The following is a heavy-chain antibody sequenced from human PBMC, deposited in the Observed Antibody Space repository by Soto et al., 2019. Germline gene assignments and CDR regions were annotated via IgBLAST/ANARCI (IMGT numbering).Heavy chain of an antibody. V-gene: IGHV4-59*01. J-gene: IGHJ5*02. Sequence: QVQLQESGPGLVKPSETLSLTCTVSGGSISSYYWSWIRQPPGKGLEWIGYIYYSGSTNYNPSLKSRVTISVDTSKNQFSLKLSSLTAADTAVYYCARDRSAAAGRGWFDPWGQGTLVTVSS. CDR1: GGSISSYY. CDR3: ARDRSAAAGRGWFDP. CDR2: IYYSGST. D-gene: IGHD6-13*01.